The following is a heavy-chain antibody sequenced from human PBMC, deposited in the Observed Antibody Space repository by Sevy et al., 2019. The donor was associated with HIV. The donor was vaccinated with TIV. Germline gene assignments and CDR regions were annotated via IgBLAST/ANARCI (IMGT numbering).Heavy chain of an antibody. CDR1: GFTFSSYG. CDR3: ARQGEEGGFDY. D-gene: IGHD1-26*01. V-gene: IGHV3-30*03. J-gene: IGHJ4*02. Sequence: GGSLRLSCAASGFTFSSYGMHWVRQAPGKGLEWVAVISYDGSNKYYADSVKGRFTISRDKSKNTLYLQMNSLRAEDRAVYYCARQGEEGGFDYWGQGTLVTVSS. CDR2: ISYDGSNK.